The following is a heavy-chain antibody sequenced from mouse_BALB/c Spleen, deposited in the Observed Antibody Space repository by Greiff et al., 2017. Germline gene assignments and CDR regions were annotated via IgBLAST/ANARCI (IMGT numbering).Heavy chain of an antibody. CDR2: INPNNGGT. V-gene: IGHV1-18*01. D-gene: IGHD1-1*02. CDR1: GYTFTDYN. Sequence: EVQLQQSGPELVKPGASVKIPCKASGYTFTDYNMDWVKQSPGKSLEWIGDINPNNGGTIYNQKFKGKATLTVDKSSSTAYMELRSLTSEDTAVYYCARGKLWSAMDYWGQGTSVTVSA. CDR3: ARGKLWSAMDY. J-gene: IGHJ4*01.